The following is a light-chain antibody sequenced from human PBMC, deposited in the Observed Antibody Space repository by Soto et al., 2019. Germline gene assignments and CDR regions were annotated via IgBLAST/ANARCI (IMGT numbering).Light chain of an antibody. Sequence: DIQMTPSPSSLSASVVDRVTITCRASQSISSYLNWYQQKPGKAPKLLIYDASSLESGVPSRFSGSGSGTEFTLTISSLQPDDFATYYCQQYNSYPWTFGQGTKVDIK. CDR3: QQYNSYPWT. CDR1: QSISSY. J-gene: IGKJ1*01. CDR2: DAS. V-gene: IGKV1-5*01.